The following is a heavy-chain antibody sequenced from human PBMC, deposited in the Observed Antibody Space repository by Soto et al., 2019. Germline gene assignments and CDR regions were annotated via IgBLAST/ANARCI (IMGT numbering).Heavy chain of an antibody. J-gene: IGHJ4*02. CDR1: GFTFSNYI. D-gene: IGHD3-10*01. CDR3: ARDDEGGSYCDLGY. Sequence: QVQLVESGGGVVQPGRSLRLSCAASGFTFSNYIMHWVRQAPGKGLEWVAFILDDGNNKYYADSLKGRFTISRDNSKNTLYLQMNRLRPEATAVYYCARDDEGGSYCDLGYWGQGTLFTVSS. V-gene: IGHV3-30-3*01. CDR2: ILDDGNNK.